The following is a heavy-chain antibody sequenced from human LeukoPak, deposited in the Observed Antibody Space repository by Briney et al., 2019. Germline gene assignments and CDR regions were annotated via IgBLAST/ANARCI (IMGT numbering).Heavy chain of an antibody. CDR1: GFSFSTYN. CDR2: ISSSSSTI. J-gene: IGHJ5*02. CDR3: ARSRWIFLTGPTTAGDWFDP. Sequence: PGGSLRLSCAASGFSFSTYNMNWVRQAPGKGLEWVSYISSSSSTIYYADSVMGRFTISRDNSKNTLYLQMNSLRAEDTAVYYCARSRWIFLTGPTTAGDWFDPWGQGTLVTVSS. V-gene: IGHV3-48*01. D-gene: IGHD3-9*01.